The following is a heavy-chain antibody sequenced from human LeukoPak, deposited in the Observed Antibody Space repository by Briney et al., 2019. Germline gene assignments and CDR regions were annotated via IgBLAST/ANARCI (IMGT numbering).Heavy chain of an antibody. CDR2: IYASGST. Sequence: SETLSLTCTVSGASITDNHWSWIRRPPGKELEWIGNIYASGSTNYNPSLNTRVTISVDTSKTQFSLRLNSVTAADTAVYYCARLRGNYFPDYWGQGTLVTVSS. CDR1: GASITDNH. D-gene: IGHD4-11*01. V-gene: IGHV4-4*09. CDR3: ARLRGNYFPDY. J-gene: IGHJ4*02.